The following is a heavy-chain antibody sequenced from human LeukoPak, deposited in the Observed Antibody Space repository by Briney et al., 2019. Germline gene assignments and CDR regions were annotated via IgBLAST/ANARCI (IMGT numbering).Heavy chain of an antibody. D-gene: IGHD3-3*01. CDR1: GGTFSSYA. J-gene: IGHJ5*02. CDR2: IIPIFGTA. Sequence: GASVKVSCKASGGTFSSYAISWVRQAPGQGLEWMGGIIPIFGTANYAQKFQGRVTITADESTSTAYMELSSLRSEDTAVYYCASSINPIFGVVKGWFDPWGQGTLVTVSS. CDR3: ASSINPIFGVVKGWFDP. V-gene: IGHV1-69*13.